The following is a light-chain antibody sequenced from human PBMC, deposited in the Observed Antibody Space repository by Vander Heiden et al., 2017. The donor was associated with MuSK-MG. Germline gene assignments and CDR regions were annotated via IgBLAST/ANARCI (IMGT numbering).Light chain of an antibody. CDR1: SSNIGAGYD. V-gene: IGLV1-40*01. J-gene: IGLJ2*01. Sequence: QSVLTQPPSVSGAPGQRVTTPCTGSSSNIGAGYDVHWYQQLPGTATKRLIDGNSNRPSGVPDRFSGYKAGTYASPETNGLQAEDEADDYCHYSDSSMNGLVFGGGTKLTVL. CDR2: GNS. CDR3: HYSDSSMNGLV.